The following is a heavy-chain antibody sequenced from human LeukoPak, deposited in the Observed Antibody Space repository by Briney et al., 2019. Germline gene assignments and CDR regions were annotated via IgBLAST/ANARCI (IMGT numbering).Heavy chain of an antibody. V-gene: IGHV3-73*01. CDR2: IGSKTYSYAT. Sequence: GGSLKLSCAASGFTLSGSAMHWVRQTSGKGLEWVGRIGSKTYSYATAYAASVNGRFTISRDDSKNTAYLQMNSLKIEDTAVYYCGKDWVVRGVISYWGQGTLVTVSS. D-gene: IGHD3-10*01. CDR3: GKDWVVRGVISY. CDR1: GFTLSGSA. J-gene: IGHJ4*02.